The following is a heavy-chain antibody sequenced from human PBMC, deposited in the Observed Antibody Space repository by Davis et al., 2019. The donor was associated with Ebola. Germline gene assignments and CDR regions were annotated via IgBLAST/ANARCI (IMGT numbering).Heavy chain of an antibody. V-gene: IGHV1-46*03. CDR1: GYTFTNYY. CDR3: TTPGGQDSGCDVFDI. Sequence: AASVKVSCKASGYTFTNYYMHWVRQAPGQGLEWMGGIIPIFGTPNNAQKFQGRVTVTRDTSTTTVYMDLSSLRSEDTALYYCTTPGGQDSGCDVFDIWGQGTMVTVSS. CDR2: IIPIFGTP. J-gene: IGHJ3*02. D-gene: IGHD5-12*01.